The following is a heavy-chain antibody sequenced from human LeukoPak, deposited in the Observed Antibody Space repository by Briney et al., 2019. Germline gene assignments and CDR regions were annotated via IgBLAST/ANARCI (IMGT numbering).Heavy chain of an antibody. CDR3: ARDGRDYYGSGSYPY. J-gene: IGHJ4*02. D-gene: IGHD3-10*01. CDR2: ISYDGSNK. Sequence: SGGSLRLSCAASGFTFSSYAMHWVRQAPGKGLEWVAVISYDGSNKYYADSVKGRFTISRDNSKNTLYLQMNSLRAEDTAVYYCARDGRDYYGSGSYPYWGQGTLVTVSS. CDR1: GFTFSSYA. V-gene: IGHV3-30*04.